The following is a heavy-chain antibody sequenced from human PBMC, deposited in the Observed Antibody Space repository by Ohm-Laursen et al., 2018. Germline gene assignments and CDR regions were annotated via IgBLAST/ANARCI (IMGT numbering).Heavy chain of an antibody. Sequence: GTLSLTCAVYGGSFSGYYWSWIRQPPGKGLEWIGEINHSGSTNYNPSLKSRVTISVDTSKNQFSLKLSFVTAADTAVYYCATRAYSSSDSFDYWGQGTLVTVSS. D-gene: IGHD6-6*01. CDR2: INHSGST. CDR1: GGSFSGYY. J-gene: IGHJ4*02. CDR3: ATRAYSSSDSFDY. V-gene: IGHV4-34*01.